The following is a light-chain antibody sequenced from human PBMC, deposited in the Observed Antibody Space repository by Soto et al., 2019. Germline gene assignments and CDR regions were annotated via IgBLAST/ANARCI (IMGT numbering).Light chain of an antibody. CDR1: QSILSW. CDR3: QQYDSFSWT. Sequence: DIQMNQSPSSLSASVGDRVTIACRASQSILSWLAWYQQKPGKAPKLLIYKAYSLESGVPSRFSGSGSGTEFTLTISSLQPDDSATYDCQQYDSFSWTFGQGTKVEVK. J-gene: IGKJ1*01. V-gene: IGKV1-5*03. CDR2: KAY.